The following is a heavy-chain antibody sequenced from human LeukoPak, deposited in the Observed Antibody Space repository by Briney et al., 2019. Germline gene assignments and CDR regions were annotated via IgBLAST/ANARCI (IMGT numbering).Heavy chain of an antibody. D-gene: IGHD2-2*01. CDR3: ATGFWGYCSRNSCPLDN. CDR1: GFTFSSYS. Sequence: GGSLRLSFAASGFTFSSYSMNWVRQAPGKGLEWISYIISTGSTTYYADSVKGRFTISRDNANNSVSLQMSSLRAEDTAVYYCATGFWGYCSRNSCPLDNWGQGTLVTVAS. J-gene: IGHJ4*02. CDR2: IISTGSTT. V-gene: IGHV3-48*01.